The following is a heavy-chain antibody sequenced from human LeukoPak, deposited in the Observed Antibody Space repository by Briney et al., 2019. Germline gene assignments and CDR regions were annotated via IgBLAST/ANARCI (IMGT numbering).Heavy chain of an antibody. Sequence: PGGSLRLSCAASGFTFSSYAMSWVRQAPGKGLEWVSAISGSGGSTYYADSVKGRFTISRDNSKNTLYLQMNSLRAEDTAVYYCAKQWDIVVVTAIFDYWGQGTLVTVSS. CDR2: ISGSGGST. V-gene: IGHV3-23*01. J-gene: IGHJ4*02. D-gene: IGHD2-21*02. CDR3: AKQWDIVVVTAIFDY. CDR1: GFTFSSYA.